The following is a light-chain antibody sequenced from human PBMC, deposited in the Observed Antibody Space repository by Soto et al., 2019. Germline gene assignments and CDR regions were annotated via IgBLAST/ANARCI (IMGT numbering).Light chain of an antibody. J-gene: IGKJ1*01. Sequence: AMQMTQSPSSLSASVGDRLTITCRASQGIRNDLGWYQQKPGKAPKLLIYAASSLQSGVPSRFSGSGSGTDFTLTISSLQPEDFATYYCLQDYNYPPTFGQGTKVDIK. CDR1: QGIRND. CDR2: AAS. CDR3: LQDYNYPPT. V-gene: IGKV1-6*01.